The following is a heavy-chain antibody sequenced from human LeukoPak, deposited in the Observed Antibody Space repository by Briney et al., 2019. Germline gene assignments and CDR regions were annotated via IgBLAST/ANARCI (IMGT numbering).Heavy chain of an antibody. V-gene: IGHV1-8*01. CDR2: MNSNTGNT. CDR3: ARGRRGSSGPWSWYLDL. D-gene: IGHD3-22*01. Sequence: ASVKVSCKASGFTLTNFDINWVRQATGQGLEWMGWMNSNTGNTGYAQEFQGRVTMTRDTSIGKAYMELTNLRSEDTAVYYCARGRRGSSGPWSWYLDLWGRGTLVTSSS. CDR1: GFTLTNFD. J-gene: IGHJ2*01.